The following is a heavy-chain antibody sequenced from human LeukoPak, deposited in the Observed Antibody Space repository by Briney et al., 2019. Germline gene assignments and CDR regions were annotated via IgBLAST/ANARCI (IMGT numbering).Heavy chain of an antibody. V-gene: IGHV4-4*07. D-gene: IGHD1-14*01. CDR2: IYTSGST. J-gene: IGHJ6*03. CDR3: AGYEPYYHYYRDV. CDR1: GGSISSYY. Sequence: SETLSLTCTVSGGSISSYYWSWIRQPAGKGLEWIGRIYTSGSTNYNPSLKSRVTMSVDTSKNQFSLTLSSVTAADTAVYYCAGYEPYYHYYRDVGGKGTTVTASS.